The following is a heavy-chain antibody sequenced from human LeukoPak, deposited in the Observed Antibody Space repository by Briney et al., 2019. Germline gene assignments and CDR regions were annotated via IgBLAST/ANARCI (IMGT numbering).Heavy chain of an antibody. Sequence: GGSLRLSCAASGFTFSSYAMHWVRQAPGKGLEWVAVISHDGTNKYYADSVKGRITISRDNSKSTLYPQMNSLRAEDTAVYYCARDRGRDYDGLTGYFDYWGQGTLVTISS. V-gene: IGHV3-30*04. J-gene: IGHJ4*02. CDR2: ISHDGTNK. D-gene: IGHD3-9*01. CDR3: ARDRGRDYDGLTGYFDY. CDR1: GFTFSSYA.